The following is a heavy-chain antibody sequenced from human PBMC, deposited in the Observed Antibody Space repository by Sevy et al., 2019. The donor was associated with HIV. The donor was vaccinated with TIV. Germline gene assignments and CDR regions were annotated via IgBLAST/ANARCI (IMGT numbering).Heavy chain of an antibody. D-gene: IGHD3-22*01. CDR3: AKGNSGSFDY. Sequence: GGSLRLSCAASGFSFSTYWMHWVRQAPGKGLEWVANIKQDESEKYYVASVKGRFTISRDNAKNSVYLEMNSLRPEDTAIYYCAKGNSGSFDYWGQGTLFTVSS. V-gene: IGHV3-7*01. J-gene: IGHJ4*02. CDR1: GFSFSTYW. CDR2: IKQDESEK.